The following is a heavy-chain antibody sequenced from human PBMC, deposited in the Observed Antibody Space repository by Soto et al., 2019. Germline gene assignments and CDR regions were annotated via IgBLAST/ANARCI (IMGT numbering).Heavy chain of an antibody. CDR2: ISSNSVTI. V-gene: IGHV3-48*02. Sequence: PGGSLRLSCGASGFIFSKYSMNWVRQAPGKGLEWLSYISSNSVTIYYADSVRGRFTIFRDNAKNSLYLQMNSLRDEDTAVYYCARGDILGTRSFDYWGKGALVTVAS. CDR3: ARGDILGTRSFDY. CDR1: GFIFSKYS. J-gene: IGHJ4*02. D-gene: IGHD1-26*01.